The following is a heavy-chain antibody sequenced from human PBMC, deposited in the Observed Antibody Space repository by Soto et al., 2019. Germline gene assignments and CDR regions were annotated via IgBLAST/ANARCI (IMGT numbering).Heavy chain of an antibody. D-gene: IGHD1-26*01. CDR2: IYYSGST. V-gene: IGHV4-59*01. J-gene: IGHJ4*02. CDR3: ARDYYGRRNYFDY. CDR1: GGSISSYY. Sequence: LSLTCTVSGGSISSYYWSWIRQPPGKGLEWIGYIYYSGSTNYNPSLKSRVTISVDTSKNQFSLKLSSVTAADTAVYYCARDYYGRRNYFDYWGQGTLVTVSS.